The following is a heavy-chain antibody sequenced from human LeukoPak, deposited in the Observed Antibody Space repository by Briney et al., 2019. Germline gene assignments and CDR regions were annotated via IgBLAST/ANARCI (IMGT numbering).Heavy chain of an antibody. CDR2: ISYDGSNK. Sequence: GGSLRLSCAASGFTFSSYAMHWVRQAPGKGLEWVAVISYDGSNKYYADSVKGRFTISRDNSKNTLYLRMNSLRAEDTAVYYCARGWSSSSPLDYWGQGTLVTVSS. CDR1: GFTFSSYA. CDR3: ARGWSSSSPLDY. J-gene: IGHJ4*02. D-gene: IGHD6-6*01. V-gene: IGHV3-30-3*01.